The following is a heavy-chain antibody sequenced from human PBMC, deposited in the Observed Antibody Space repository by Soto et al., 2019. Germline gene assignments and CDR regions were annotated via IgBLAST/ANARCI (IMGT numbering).Heavy chain of an antibody. Sequence: PGGSLRLSCAASGFTFDDYAMHWVRQAPGKGLEWVSGISWNSGSIGYADSVKGRFTISGDNAKNSLYLQMNSLRAEDTALYYCAKARWYYGMDVWGQGTTVTVSS. CDR1: GFTFDDYA. J-gene: IGHJ6*02. CDR2: ISWNSGSI. V-gene: IGHV3-9*01. D-gene: IGHD2-15*01. CDR3: AKARWYYGMDV.